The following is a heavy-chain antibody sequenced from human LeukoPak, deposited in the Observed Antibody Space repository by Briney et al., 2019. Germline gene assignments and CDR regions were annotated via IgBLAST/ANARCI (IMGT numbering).Heavy chain of an antibody. V-gene: IGHV1-69*05. CDR3: ARGATSGGWRWIHNWFDP. J-gene: IGHJ5*02. Sequence: SVKVSCKASGGTFSSYAISWVRQAPGQGLEWMGGIIPIFGTANYAQKFQGRVTITTDESTSTAYMELSSLRSEDTAVYYCARGATSGGWRWIHNWFDPWGQGTLVTVSS. CDR2: IIPIFGTA. D-gene: IGHD6-19*01. CDR1: GGTFSSYA.